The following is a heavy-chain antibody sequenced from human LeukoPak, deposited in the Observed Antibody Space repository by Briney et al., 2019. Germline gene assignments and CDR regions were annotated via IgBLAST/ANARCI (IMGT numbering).Heavy chain of an antibody. CDR2: IRYDGSNK. J-gene: IGHJ3*02. CDR1: GFTFSSYG. Sequence: PGGSLRLSCAASGFTFSSYGMHWVRQAPGKGLEWVAFIRYDGSNKYYADSMKGRFTISRDNAKNSLYLQMNSLRAEDAALYYCAKDRSYYYDSSGYYPLVFSAFDIWGQGTMVTVSS. V-gene: IGHV3-30*02. CDR3: AKDRSYYYDSSGYYPLVFSAFDI. D-gene: IGHD3-22*01.